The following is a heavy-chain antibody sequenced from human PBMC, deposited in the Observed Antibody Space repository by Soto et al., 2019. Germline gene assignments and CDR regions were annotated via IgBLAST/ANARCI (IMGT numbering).Heavy chain of an antibody. CDR2: ISSSSSYI. V-gene: IGHV3-21*01. D-gene: IGHD6-13*01. Sequence: GGSLRLSCAASGFTFSSYSMNWVRQAPGKGLEWVSSISSSSSYIYYADSVKGRFTISRDNAKNSLYLQMNSLRAEDTAVYYCARALAAPFSFDYWGQGTLVTVSS. CDR1: GFTFSSYS. CDR3: ARALAAPFSFDY. J-gene: IGHJ4*02.